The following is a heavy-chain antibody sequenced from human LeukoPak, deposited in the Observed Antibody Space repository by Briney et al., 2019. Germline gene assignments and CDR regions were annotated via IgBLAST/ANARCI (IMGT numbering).Heavy chain of an antibody. D-gene: IGHD3-3*01. CDR2: ISSSGSTI. CDR1: GFTFSDYY. CDR3: ARDRDYDFWSGYSNRIGWFDP. J-gene: IGHJ5*02. Sequence: GGSLRLSCAASGFTFSDYYMSWIRQAPGKGLEWVSYISSSGSTIYYADSVKGRFTISMDNAKNSLYLQMNSLRAEDTAVYYCARDRDYDFWSGYSNRIGWFDPWGQGTLVTVSS. V-gene: IGHV3-11*04.